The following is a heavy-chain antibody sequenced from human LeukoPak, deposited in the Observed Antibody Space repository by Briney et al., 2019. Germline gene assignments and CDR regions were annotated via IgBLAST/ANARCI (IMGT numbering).Heavy chain of an antibody. CDR1: GGSISSSSYY. CDR3: ARAQVDYYGSGTFDY. CDR2: IYYSGST. Sequence: SETLSLTCTVSGGSISSSSYYWGWIRQPPGKGLEWIGSIYYSGSTYYNPSLKSRVTISVDTSKNQFSLKLSSVTAADTAVFYCARAQVDYYGSGTFDYWGQGTLVTVSS. V-gene: IGHV4-39*07. J-gene: IGHJ4*02. D-gene: IGHD3-10*01.